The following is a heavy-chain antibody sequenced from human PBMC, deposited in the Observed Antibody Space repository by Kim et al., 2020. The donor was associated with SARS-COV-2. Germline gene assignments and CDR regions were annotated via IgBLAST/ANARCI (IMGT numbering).Heavy chain of an antibody. J-gene: IGHJ3*02. V-gene: IGHV4-30-2*04. D-gene: IGHD3-16*02. CDR3: ARDPNMITFGGVIPRAVFDI. Sequence: RVTISVDTSKNQFSLKLSSVTAADTAVYYCARDPNMITFGGVIPRAVFDIWGQGTMVTVSS.